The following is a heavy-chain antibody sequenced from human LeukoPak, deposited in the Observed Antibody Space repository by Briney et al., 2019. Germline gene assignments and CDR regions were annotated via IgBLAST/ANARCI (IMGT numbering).Heavy chain of an antibody. D-gene: IGHD3-9*01. V-gene: IGHV3-21*01. CDR2: ISSSGTYV. J-gene: IGHJ3*02. CDR1: GFTFSSYS. Sequence: GGSLRLSCAASGFTFSSYSMNWVRQAPGKGLEWVSSISSSGTYVYYADSVKGRFTISRDNAKNSLCLQMNSLRADDAAAYYCARASSKQLAGYLPDGFDIWGQGTMVTVSS. CDR3: ARASSKQLAGYLPDGFDI.